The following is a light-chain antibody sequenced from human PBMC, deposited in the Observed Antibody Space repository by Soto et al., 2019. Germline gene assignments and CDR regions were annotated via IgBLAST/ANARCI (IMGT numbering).Light chain of an antibody. CDR3: SSYSLSTAYL. Sequence: QSALTQPASVSGSPGQSITISCTGTSSDVGGHNSVSWYRQDPGKAPKLMIYDVSNRPSGVSDRFSGSKSGNTASLTISGLQIGDEADYFCSSYSLSTAYLFGTGTKVTVL. CDR1: SSDVGGHNS. J-gene: IGLJ1*01. CDR2: DVS. V-gene: IGLV2-14*01.